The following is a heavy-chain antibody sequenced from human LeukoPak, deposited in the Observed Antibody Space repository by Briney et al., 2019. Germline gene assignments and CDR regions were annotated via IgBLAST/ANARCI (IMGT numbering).Heavy chain of an antibody. CDR1: GFTFSSYA. CDR2: ISYDGSNK. D-gene: IGHD6-13*01. V-gene: IGHV3-30-3*01. J-gene: IGHJ6*03. Sequence: GRSLRLSCAASGFTFSSYAMHWVRQAPGKGPEWVAVISYDGSNKYYADSVKGRFTISRDNSKNTLYLQMNSLRAEDTAVYYCARDRDSSSWYFAYYYMDVWGKGTTVTVSS. CDR3: ARDRDSSSWYFAYYYMDV.